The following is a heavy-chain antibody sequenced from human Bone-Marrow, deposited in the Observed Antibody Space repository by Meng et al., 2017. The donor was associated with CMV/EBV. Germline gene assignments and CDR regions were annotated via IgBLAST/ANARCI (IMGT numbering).Heavy chain of an antibody. V-gene: IGHV3-30*02. J-gene: IGHJ5*02. CDR3: ARSGKGVPAAIPWFDP. D-gene: IGHD2-2*02. CDR1: GFTFSSYG. CDR2: IRYDGSNK. Sequence: GESLKISCAASGFTFSSYGMHWVRQAPGKGLEWVAFIRYDGSNKYYADSVKGRFTISRDNSKNTLYLQMNSLRAEDTAVYYCARSGKGVPAAIPWFDPWGQGTLVTVSS.